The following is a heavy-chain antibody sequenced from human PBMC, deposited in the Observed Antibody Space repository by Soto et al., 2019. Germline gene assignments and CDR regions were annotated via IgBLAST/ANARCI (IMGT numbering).Heavy chain of an antibody. CDR2: IIPIFGTA. CDR3: AGGAGWFDP. J-gene: IGHJ5*02. V-gene: IGHV1-69*12. Sequence: QVQLVQSGAEVKKPGSSGKVSCKGSEGTFSSYAISWGRQAPGQGLEWMGGIIPIFGTANYAQKFQGRVTITADESTSTAYMELSSQSSEDTAVYYCAGGAGWFDPWGQGTLVTVSS. CDR1: EGTFSSYA. D-gene: IGHD3-10*01.